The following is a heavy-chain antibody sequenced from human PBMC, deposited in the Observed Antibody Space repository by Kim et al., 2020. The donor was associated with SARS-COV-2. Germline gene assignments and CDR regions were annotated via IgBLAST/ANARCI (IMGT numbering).Heavy chain of an antibody. CDR3: ARSPGPDWGMYYNLYY. CDR1: GDFINRGGFY. Sequence: SETLSLTCTVTGDFINRGGFYWNWIRQVPGKGLEWIGYLYYNGNTYFSASLHSRSTISLDASQTQFSLRLRSVTAADTAVYFCARSPGPDWGMYYNLYY. V-gene: IGHV4-31*03. CDR2: LYYNGNT. J-gene: IGHJ6*03. D-gene: IGHD7-27*01.